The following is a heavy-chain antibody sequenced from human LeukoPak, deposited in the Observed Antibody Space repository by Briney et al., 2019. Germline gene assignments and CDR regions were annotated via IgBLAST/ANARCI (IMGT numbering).Heavy chain of an antibody. CDR2: ITNDGSST. CDR3: AREWGGGYFDY. CDR1: GLTFSSHW. J-gene: IGHJ4*02. Sequence: GGSLRLSCAASGLTFSSHWMHWVRQAPGKGLVWVSRITNDGSSTTYADSVKGRFTISRDNAKNSLYLQMNSLRAEDTAVYYCAREWGGGYFDYWGQGTLVTVSS. V-gene: IGHV3-74*01. D-gene: IGHD3-16*01.